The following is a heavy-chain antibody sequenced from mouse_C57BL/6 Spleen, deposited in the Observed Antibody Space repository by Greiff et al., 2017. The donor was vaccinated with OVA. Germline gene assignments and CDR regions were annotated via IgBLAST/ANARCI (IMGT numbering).Heavy chain of an antibody. J-gene: IGHJ3*01. D-gene: IGHD2-2*01. V-gene: IGHV1-15*01. CDR2: IDPETGGT. CDR1: GYTFTDYE. Sequence: QVQLKQSGAELVRPGASVTLSCKASGYTFTDYEMHWVKQTPVHGLEWIGAIDPETGGTAYNQKFKGKAILTADKSSSTAYMELRSLTSEDSAVYYCATMVTTTYWGQGTLDTVSA. CDR3: ATMVTTTY.